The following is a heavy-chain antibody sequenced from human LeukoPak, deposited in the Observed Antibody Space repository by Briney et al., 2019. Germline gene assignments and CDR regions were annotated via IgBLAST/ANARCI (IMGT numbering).Heavy chain of an antibody. CDR3: ARDLWTDY. CDR1: GFTFSSYA. Sequence: PGRSLRLSCAASGFTFSSYAMHWVRQAPGKGLEWVAVISYDGSNKYYADSVKGRFTISRGNSKNTLYLQMNSLRAEDTAVYYCARDLWTDYWGQGTLVTVSS. V-gene: IGHV3-30*04. D-gene: IGHD3/OR15-3a*01. CDR2: ISYDGSNK. J-gene: IGHJ4*02.